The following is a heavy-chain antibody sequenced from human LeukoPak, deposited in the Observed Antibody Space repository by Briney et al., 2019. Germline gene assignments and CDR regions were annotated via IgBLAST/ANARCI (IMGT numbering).Heavy chain of an antibody. V-gene: IGHV1-18*01. J-gene: IGHJ4*02. CDR2: ISAYNGNT. Sequence: ASVKVSCKASGYSFTNYGISWVRQAPGQGLEWMGWISAYNGNTNYAQKLQGRVSMTTDTSTSTAYMELRSLRSDDTAVYYCARSGRGGNWNDDYWGQGTLVIVSS. CDR1: GYSFTNYG. CDR3: ARSGRGGNWNDDY. D-gene: IGHD1-20*01.